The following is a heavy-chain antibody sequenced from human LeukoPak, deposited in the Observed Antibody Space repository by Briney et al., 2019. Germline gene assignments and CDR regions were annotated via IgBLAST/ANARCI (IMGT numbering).Heavy chain of an antibody. CDR2: ISGSGGST. V-gene: IGHV3-23*01. CDR3: AKEKERYCSSTSCYTFDY. Sequence: PGGSLRLSCAASGFTFSSYAMSWVRQAPGRGLEWVSAISGSGGSTYYADSMKGRFTISRDNSKNTLYLQMNSLRAEDTAVYYCAKEKERYCSSTSCYTFDYWGQGTLVTVSS. CDR1: GFTFSSYA. J-gene: IGHJ4*02. D-gene: IGHD2-2*02.